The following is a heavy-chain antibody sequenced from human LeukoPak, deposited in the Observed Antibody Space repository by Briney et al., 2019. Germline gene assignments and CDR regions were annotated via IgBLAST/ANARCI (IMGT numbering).Heavy chain of an antibody. J-gene: IGHJ5*02. CDR1: GRSISSDNYS. CDR2: VYTSQST. CDR3: ARGKIGYYDGSGRGWFDP. Sequence: SQPLSLPCTLSGRSISSDNYSGSWIRQPAGKGLEWIGRVYTSQSTNYNPSLKSRLTITVDTSKKEFTLKLSSVSAADTAVYYCARGKIGYYDGSGRGWFDPWGQGTLVTVSS. V-gene: IGHV4-61*02. D-gene: IGHD3-22*01.